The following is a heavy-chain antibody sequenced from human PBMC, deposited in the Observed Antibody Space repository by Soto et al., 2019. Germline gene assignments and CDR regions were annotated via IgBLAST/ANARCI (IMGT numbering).Heavy chain of an antibody. CDR1: GGSISSGGYY. CDR2: IYYSGST. Sequence: QVQLQESGPGLVKPSQTLSLTCTVSGGSISSGGYYWSWIRQHPGKGLEWIGYIYYSGSTYYNPSLKSRVTISVDTAKNQFSLKLSSVTAADTAVYYCARVPDFWSGYQENGAFDIWGQGTMVTVSS. CDR3: ARVPDFWSGYQENGAFDI. J-gene: IGHJ3*02. D-gene: IGHD3-3*01. V-gene: IGHV4-31*03.